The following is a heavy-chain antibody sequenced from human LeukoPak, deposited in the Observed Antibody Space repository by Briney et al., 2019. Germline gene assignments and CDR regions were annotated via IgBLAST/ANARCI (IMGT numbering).Heavy chain of an antibody. D-gene: IGHD2-21*01. CDR3: ARVSIMGWPDDY. J-gene: IGHJ4*02. CDR2: IYYSGST. Sequence: SETLSLTCTVSGGFISSSNYYWGWIRQPPGKGLEWIGSIYYSGSTYYNPSLKSRVTISVDTSKNQFSLKLSSVTAADTAVYYCARVSIMGWPDDYWGQGTLVTVSS. V-gene: IGHV4-39*07. CDR1: GGFISSSNYY.